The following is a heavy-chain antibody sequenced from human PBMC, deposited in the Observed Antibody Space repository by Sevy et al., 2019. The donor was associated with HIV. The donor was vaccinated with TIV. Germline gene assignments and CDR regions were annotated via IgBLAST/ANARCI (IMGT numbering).Heavy chain of an antibody. CDR2: IKVDGSEK. D-gene: IGHD4-17*01. Sequence: GGSLRLSCAASGFVVSSFWMSWVRQAPGKGLEWVANIKVDGSEKYYVDSVKGRFTISRDNAKNSLYLQMNSLRAEDTAVYYCARGATVPDYWGQGTLVTVSS. V-gene: IGHV3-7*01. CDR1: GFVVSSFW. CDR3: ARGATVPDY. J-gene: IGHJ4*02.